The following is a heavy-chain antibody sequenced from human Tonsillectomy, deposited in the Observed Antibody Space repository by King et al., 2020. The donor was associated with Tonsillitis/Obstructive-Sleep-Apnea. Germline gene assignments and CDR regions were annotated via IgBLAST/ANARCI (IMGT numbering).Heavy chain of an antibody. CDR2: ISYDGNNK. Sequence: VQLVESGGGVVQPGRSLRLSCAASGFTFSSYGMHWVRQAPGKGLEWVAVISYDGNNKYYADSVKDRFTISRDNSKNTLYLQMNSLRAEDTAVYYCACSGKYWGKGTLVTVSS. V-gene: IGHV3-30*03. D-gene: IGHD4-23*01. CDR1: GFTFSSYG. CDR3: ACSGKY. J-gene: IGHJ4*02.